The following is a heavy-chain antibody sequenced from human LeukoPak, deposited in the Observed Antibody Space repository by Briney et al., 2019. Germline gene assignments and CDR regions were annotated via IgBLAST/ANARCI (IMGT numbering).Heavy chain of an antibody. CDR2: IYYSGST. V-gene: IGHV4-39*07. D-gene: IGHD3-9*01. CDR3: AGGWLPLGNWFDP. CDR1: GGSVSSSYY. J-gene: IGHJ5*02. Sequence: SETLSLTCTVSGGSVSSSYYWGWIRQPPGKGLEWIGSIYYSGSTYYNPSLKSRVTISVDTSKNQFSLKLSSVTASDTAVYYCAGGWLPLGNWFDPWGQGTLVTVSS.